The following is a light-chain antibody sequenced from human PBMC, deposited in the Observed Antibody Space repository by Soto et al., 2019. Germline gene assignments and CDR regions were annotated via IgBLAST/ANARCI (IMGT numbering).Light chain of an antibody. V-gene: IGLV2-11*01. Sequence: QSVLTQPRSVSASPGQSVIISCTGTTSDVGAYDYVSWYQQHPGKAPKLLIYDVTQRPSWLPDRFSGSKSGDTASLTISGLQADDEANYYCCSHAGDFYVVFGGGTKLTVL. CDR3: CSHAGDFYVV. CDR2: DVT. CDR1: TSDVGAYDY. J-gene: IGLJ2*01.